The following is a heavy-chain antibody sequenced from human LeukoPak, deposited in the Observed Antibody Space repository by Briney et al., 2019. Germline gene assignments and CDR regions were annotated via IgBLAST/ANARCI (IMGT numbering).Heavy chain of an antibody. CDR3: ARDQRGDDFWSGYWGWYFDY. D-gene: IGHD3-3*01. V-gene: IGHV3-33*01. CDR1: GFTFSSYG. CDR2: IWYDGSNK. Sequence: GRSLRLSCAASGFTFSSYGMHWVRQAPGKGLVWVAVIWYDGSNKYYADSVKGRFTISRDNSKNTLYLQMNSLRAEDTAVYYCARDQRGDDFWSGYWGWYFDYWGQGTLVTVSS. J-gene: IGHJ4*02.